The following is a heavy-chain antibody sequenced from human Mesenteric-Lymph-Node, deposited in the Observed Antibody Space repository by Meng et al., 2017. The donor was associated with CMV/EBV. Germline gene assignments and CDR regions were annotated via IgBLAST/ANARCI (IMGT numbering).Heavy chain of an antibody. CDR3: AGGIAAAGSRWFDP. V-gene: IGHV1-69*02. CDR2: IIPILGIA. J-gene: IGHJ5*02. CDR1: GGTFSSYT. D-gene: IGHD6-13*01. Sequence: QVQLVHSGAEVKKPGYSVKVSCKASGGTFSSYTISWVRQAPGQGLEWMGRIIPILGIANYAQKFQGRVTITADKSTSTAYMELSSLRSEDTAVYYCAGGIAAAGSRWFDPWGQGTLVTVSS.